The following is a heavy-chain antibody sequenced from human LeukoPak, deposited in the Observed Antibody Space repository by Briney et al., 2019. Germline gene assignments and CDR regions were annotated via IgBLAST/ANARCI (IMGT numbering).Heavy chain of an antibody. CDR1: GFTFGNYA. V-gene: IGHV3-49*03. D-gene: IGHD3-16*02. Sequence: GRSLRLSCATSGFTFGNYAMSWFRQAPVKGLEWIGSIRNKGDGGTTEYAASVRGRFIISRDDSKSIAYLQMDSLKTEDTAVYFCARGGYQFEHWGQGTLVSVAS. J-gene: IGHJ4*02. CDR2: IRNKGDGGTT. CDR3: ARGGYQFEH.